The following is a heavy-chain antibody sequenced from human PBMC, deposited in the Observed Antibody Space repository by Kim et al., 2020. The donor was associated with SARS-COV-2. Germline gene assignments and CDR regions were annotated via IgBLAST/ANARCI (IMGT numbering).Heavy chain of an antibody. D-gene: IGHD2-2*02. CDR3: ARGPPNCSSTSCYTRAARRRFDY. CDR1: GGSFSGYY. CDR2: INHSGSP. V-gene: IGHV4-34*01. J-gene: IGHJ4*02. Sequence: SETLYLTCAVYGGSFSGYYWSWIRQPPGKGLEWIGEINHSGSPNYNPSLKSRVTISVDTSKNQFSLKLSSVTAADTAVYYCARGPPNCSSTSCYTRAARRRFDYWGQGTLVTVSS.